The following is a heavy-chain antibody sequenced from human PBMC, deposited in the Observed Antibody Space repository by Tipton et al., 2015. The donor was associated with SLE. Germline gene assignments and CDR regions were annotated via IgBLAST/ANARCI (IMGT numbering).Heavy chain of an antibody. V-gene: IGHV3-11*04. CDR2: ISSSGSTI. J-gene: IGHJ4*02. D-gene: IGHD5-12*01. CDR3: AGDLKNCGNDRRHFDY. CDR1: GFTFSDYY. Sequence: GSLRLSCAASGFTFSDYYMSWIRQAPGKGLEWVSYISSSGSTIYYADSVKGRFTISRDNAKNSLYLQMNSLRAEDTAVYYCAGDLKNCGNDRRHFDYWGQGTLVTVSS.